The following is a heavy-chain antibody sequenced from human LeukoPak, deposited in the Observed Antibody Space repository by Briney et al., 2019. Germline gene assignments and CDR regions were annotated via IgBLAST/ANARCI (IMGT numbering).Heavy chain of an antibody. Sequence: TCKTSGHTFRTYDIHWVRQAPGQGLEWMGRIIPIGDIADYAQKFQGRVTMTADKSTTTAYMEVRSLKSEDTAFYYCARISDSTRVTAAFDVWGQGTMVTVS. D-gene: IGHD2-2*01. CDR1: GHTFRTYD. CDR2: IIPIGDIA. CDR3: ARISDSTRVTAAFDV. V-gene: IGHV1-69*04. J-gene: IGHJ3*01.